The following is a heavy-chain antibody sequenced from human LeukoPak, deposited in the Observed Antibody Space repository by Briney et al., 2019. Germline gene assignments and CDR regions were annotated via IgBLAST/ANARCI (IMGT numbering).Heavy chain of an antibody. CDR1: GFTFNRYG. Sequence: GGTLRLSCAASGFTFNRYGMSWVRQAPGKGLEWVSAISGSGGTSYYADSVKGRFTISRGNSKNTLYLQINSLRAEDTAVYYCAKDHLPGIVVADRGYWGQGTLVTVSS. CDR3: AKDHLPGIVVADRGY. D-gene: IGHD6-19*01. J-gene: IGHJ4*02. V-gene: IGHV3-23*01. CDR2: ISGSGGTS.